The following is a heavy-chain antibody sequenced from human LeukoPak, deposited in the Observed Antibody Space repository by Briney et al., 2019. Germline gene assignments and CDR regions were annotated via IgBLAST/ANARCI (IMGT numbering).Heavy chain of an antibody. CDR3: AKDLTADSGSDGIFDS. V-gene: IGHV3-23*01. CDR2: VSGRGGGGRT. CDR1: GFTFSSYS. Sequence: GGSLRLSCAASGFTFSSYSMGWVRQAPGKGLGWVSAVSGRGGGGRTYEADSVTARFAISRDNSKTTLFLQMHRMRAEDTAVYNCAKDLTADSGSDGIFDSWGQGTLVTVSS. D-gene: IGHD1-26*01. J-gene: IGHJ4*02.